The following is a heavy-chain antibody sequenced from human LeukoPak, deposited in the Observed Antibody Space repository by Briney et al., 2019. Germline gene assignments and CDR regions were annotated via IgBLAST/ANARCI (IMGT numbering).Heavy chain of an antibody. CDR1: EFTSSDHY. J-gene: IGHJ4*02. D-gene: IGHD3-10*01. CDR3: TSALLKDSASLRY. V-gene: IGHV3-72*01. Sequence: SLRLSCAASEFTSSDHYIDWVRQAPERGLEWVIRIRNKANRDTTEYAGSVKGRFTSSRDHSQNLFPLQMNSLKTEDTAVYYCTSALLKDSASLRYRGQGALVTVSS. CDR2: IRNKANRDTT.